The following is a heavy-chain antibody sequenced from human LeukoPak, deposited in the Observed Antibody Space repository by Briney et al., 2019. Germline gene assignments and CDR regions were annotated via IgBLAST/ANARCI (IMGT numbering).Heavy chain of an antibody. J-gene: IGHJ4*02. Sequence: GGSLRLSCAASGFTLSNYWMIWVRQAPGKGLEWVAIIKQDGSEKFYVDSVKGRFTISRDNAKNSLYLQMNSLTVEDTAVYYCAVGRGWLVDDWGQGTLVTVSS. D-gene: IGHD6-19*01. CDR2: IKQDGSEK. CDR3: AVGRGWLVDD. CDR1: GFTLSNYW. V-gene: IGHV3-7*01.